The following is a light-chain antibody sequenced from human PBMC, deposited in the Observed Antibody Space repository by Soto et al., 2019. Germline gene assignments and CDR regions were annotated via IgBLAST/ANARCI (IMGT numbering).Light chain of an antibody. CDR3: SSYTTTTTLEGV. CDR2: DVN. CDR1: SRDIGTYKY. V-gene: IGLV2-14*03. J-gene: IGLJ1*01. Sequence: QSALTQPASVSGSPGQSITISCTGTSRDIGTYKYVSWYQQHPGKAPKLIIFDVNSRPSGVSTRFSGSKSGNTASLTISGLQTEDEADYFCSSYTTTTTLEGVFGTGTKVTVL.